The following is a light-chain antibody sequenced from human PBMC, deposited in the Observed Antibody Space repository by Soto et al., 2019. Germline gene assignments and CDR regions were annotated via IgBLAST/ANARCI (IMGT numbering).Light chain of an antibody. CDR2: INSDGSH. CDR3: QTWGTGIRV. CDR1: SGHSSYA. J-gene: IGLJ1*01. Sequence: QPVLTQSPSASASLGAWVNFICTLSSGHSSYAIAWHQQQPEKGPRYLMKINSDGSHSKGDGIPDRFSGSSSGAERYLTISSLQSEDEADYYCQTWGTGIRVFGTGTKLTVL. V-gene: IGLV4-69*01.